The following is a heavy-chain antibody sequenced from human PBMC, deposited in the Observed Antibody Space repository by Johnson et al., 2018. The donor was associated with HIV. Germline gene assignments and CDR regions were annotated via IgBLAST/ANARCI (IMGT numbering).Heavy chain of an antibody. V-gene: IGHV3-30-3*01. J-gene: IGHJ3*02. CDR2: ISYDGSNK. CDR3: ARLGPHDAFDI. D-gene: IGHD1-26*01. Sequence: QVQLVESGGGVVQPWRSLRLSCAASGFTFSNYTIHWVRQAPGKGLEWVAVISYDGSNKYYADSVKGRFTISRDNSKNTLYLQMNSLRAEDTAVYYCARLGPHDAFDIWGQGTIVTVSS. CDR1: GFTFSNYT.